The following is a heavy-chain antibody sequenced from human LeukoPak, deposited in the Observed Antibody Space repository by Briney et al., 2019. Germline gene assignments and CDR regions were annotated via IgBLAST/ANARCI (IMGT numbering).Heavy chain of an antibody. CDR1: GFTFTSYW. D-gene: IGHD1-1*01. CDR3: ARDGPFSSPTSGWFYP. J-gene: IGHJ5*02. Sequence: PGGSLRLSCAASGFTFTSYWMSWVRQVPGKGLEWVANIKQDGSDTHYVDSVKGRFTISRDNAKNSLFLQMNSLTAEDTAVYSCARDGPFSSPTSGWFYPWGQGTLVTVSS. CDR2: IKQDGSDT. V-gene: IGHV3-7*03.